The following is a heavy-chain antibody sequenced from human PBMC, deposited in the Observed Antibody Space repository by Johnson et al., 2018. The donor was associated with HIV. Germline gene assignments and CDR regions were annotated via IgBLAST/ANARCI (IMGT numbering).Heavy chain of an antibody. D-gene: IGHD6-19*01. J-gene: IGHJ3*02. V-gene: IGHV3-66*01. CDR1: GFNFDDYG. CDR2: IYSGGKT. CDR3: VSSGCQRCAFDI. Sequence: EVQLVESGGGVVRPGGSLRLSCAPSGFNFDDYGMSWVRQAPGKGLEWVSVIYSGGKTYYADSVTGRFTISRDNSKNTLYLQMNSLKAEDTAVYYCVSSGCQRCAFDIWGKGTMVTVSS.